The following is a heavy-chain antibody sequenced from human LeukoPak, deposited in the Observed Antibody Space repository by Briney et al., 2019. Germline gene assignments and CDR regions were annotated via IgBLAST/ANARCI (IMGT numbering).Heavy chain of an antibody. CDR1: GFTFSSYS. CDR3: AIDWFHAIDY. D-gene: IGHD2/OR15-2a*01. J-gene: IGHJ4*02. CDR2: INSSSRYK. Sequence: AGSLRLSCAASGFTFSSYSMNWVRQAPGKGLEWVSSINSSSRYKYYADSVKGRFTLSLDNAKNALSLSMNDQRAEDTAVYCCAIDWFHAIDYWGQGTLVTVSS. V-gene: IGHV3-21*01.